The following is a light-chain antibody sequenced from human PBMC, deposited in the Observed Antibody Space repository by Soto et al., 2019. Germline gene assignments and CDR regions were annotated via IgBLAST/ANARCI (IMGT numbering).Light chain of an antibody. CDR2: KAS. CDR1: QTISSW. CDR3: QHYNSYSEA. V-gene: IGKV1-5*03. J-gene: IGKJ1*01. Sequence: DIQMTQSPSTLSGSVGDRVTITCRASQTISSWLAWYQQKPGKAPKLLIYKASTLKSGVPSRFSGSGSGTGFTLTISSLQPDDFATYHCQHYNSYSEAFGQGTKVDIK.